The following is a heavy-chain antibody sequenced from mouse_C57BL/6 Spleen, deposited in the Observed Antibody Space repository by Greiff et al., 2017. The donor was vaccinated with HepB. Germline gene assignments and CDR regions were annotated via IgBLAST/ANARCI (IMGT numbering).Heavy chain of an antibody. J-gene: IGHJ1*03. CDR1: GFTFSSYA. V-gene: IGHV5-4*01. CDR2: ISDGGSYT. CDR3: ASSPYYYGSSPSYWYFDV. D-gene: IGHD1-1*01. Sequence: EVQGVESGGGLVKPGGSLKLSCAASGFTFSSYAMSWVRQTPEKRLEWVATISDGGSYTYYPDNVKGRFTISRDNAKNNLYLQMSHLKSEDTAMYYCASSPYYYGSSPSYWYFDVWGTGTTVTVSS.